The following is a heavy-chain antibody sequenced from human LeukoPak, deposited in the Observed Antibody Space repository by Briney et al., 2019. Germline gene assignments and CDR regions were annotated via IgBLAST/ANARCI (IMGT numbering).Heavy chain of an antibody. CDR1: GFTFSSYS. J-gene: IGHJ4*02. Sequence: GGSLRLSCAASGFTFSSYSMNWVRQAPGKGLEWVSSISSSSSYIYYADSVKGRFTISRDNAKNTLYPQMNSLRAEDTAVYYCARAPYYYDSSGYYYAIDYWGQGTLVTVSS. D-gene: IGHD3-22*01. CDR3: ARAPYYYDSSGYYYAIDY. CDR2: ISSSSSYI. V-gene: IGHV3-21*01.